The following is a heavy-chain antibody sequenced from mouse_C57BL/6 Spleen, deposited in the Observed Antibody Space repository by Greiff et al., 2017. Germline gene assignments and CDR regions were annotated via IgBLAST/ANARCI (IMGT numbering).Heavy chain of an antibody. J-gene: IGHJ2*01. V-gene: IGHV1-66*01. CDR1: GYSFTSYY. D-gene: IGHD2-2*01. CDR3: VGGYDYFDY. Sequence: QVQLQQSGPELVKPGASVKISCKASGYSFTSYYIHWVKQRPGQGLEWIGWIYPGSGNTKYNEKFKGKATLTADTSSSTAYMQLSSLTSEDSAVYYCVGGYDYFDYWGQGTTLTVSS. CDR2: IYPGSGNT.